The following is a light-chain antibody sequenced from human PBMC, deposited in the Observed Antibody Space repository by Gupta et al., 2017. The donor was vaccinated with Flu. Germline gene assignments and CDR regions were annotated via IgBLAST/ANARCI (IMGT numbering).Light chain of an antibody. J-gene: IGKJ3*01. CDR2: KAS. Sequence: GDRVTITCRASQSISSLLAWYQQKPGKAPNLLIYKASTLESGVPSRFSGSRSGTEFTLTINSLQPDDFATYYCQQYNNYPVTFGPGTKVDIK. CDR1: QSISSL. V-gene: IGKV1-5*03. CDR3: QQYNNYPVT.